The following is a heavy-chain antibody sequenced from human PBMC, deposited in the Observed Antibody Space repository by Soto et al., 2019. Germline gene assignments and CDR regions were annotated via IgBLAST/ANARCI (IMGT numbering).Heavy chain of an antibody. CDR2: ISAYNGNT. D-gene: IGHD3-22*01. CDR3: AREANYYDSSGYCDY. J-gene: IGHJ4*02. V-gene: IGHV1-18*04. Sequence: ASVKVSCKASGYTFTSYGISWVRQAPGQGLEWMGWISAYNGNTNYAQKLQGRVTMTTDTSTSTAYMELRSLRSDDTAVYYCAREANYYDSSGYCDYWGPGTLVTVSS. CDR1: GYTFTSYG.